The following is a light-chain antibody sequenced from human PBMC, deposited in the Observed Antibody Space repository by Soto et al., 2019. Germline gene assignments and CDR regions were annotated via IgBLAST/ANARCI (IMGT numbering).Light chain of an antibody. CDR3: QQYYSYPT. CDR2: DAS. CDR1: QRISSW. J-gene: IGKJ5*01. V-gene: IGKV1-5*01. Sequence: ILLTQSPSSLSASLGDRVTITCRASQRISSWLAWYQQRPGKAPKLLIYDASSLQSGVPSRFSGSGSGTDFTLTISCLQSEDFATYCCQQYYSYPTFGQGTRLEIK.